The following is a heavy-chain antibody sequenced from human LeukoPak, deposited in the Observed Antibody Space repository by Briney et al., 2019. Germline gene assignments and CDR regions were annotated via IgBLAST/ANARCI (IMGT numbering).Heavy chain of an antibody. CDR3: ARGTMTDNPHYFDF. D-gene: IGHD2-15*01. CDR2: ISVDNGYT. Sequence: ASVKVSCKASGYTFATSGIGWVRQAPGQGLERMGWISVDNGYTKYSQKLQGRVTMTADTSTSTAYLELRSLRLNDTAVFYCARGTMTDNPHYFDFWGQGTLVSVSS. CDR1: GYTFATSG. V-gene: IGHV1-18*01. J-gene: IGHJ4*02.